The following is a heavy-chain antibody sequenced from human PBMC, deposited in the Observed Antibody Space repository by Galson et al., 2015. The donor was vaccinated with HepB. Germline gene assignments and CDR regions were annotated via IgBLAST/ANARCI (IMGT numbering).Heavy chain of an antibody. CDR1: GYTFTSYG. J-gene: IGHJ4*02. Sequence: SVKVSCKASGYTFTSYGISWVRQAPGQGLEWMGWISAYNGNTNYAQKLQGRVTMTTDTSTSTAYMELRSLRSDDMAVYYCARATLFPESAVAGTPTFDYWGQGTLVTVSS. V-gene: IGHV1-18*03. CDR2: ISAYNGNT. CDR3: ARATLFPESAVAGTPTFDY. D-gene: IGHD6-19*01.